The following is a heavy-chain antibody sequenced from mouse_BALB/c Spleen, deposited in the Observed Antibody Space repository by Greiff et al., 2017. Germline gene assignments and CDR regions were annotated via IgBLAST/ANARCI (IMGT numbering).Heavy chain of an antibody. CDR2: IRLKSNNYAT. CDR3: TRPGTTGGFAY. CDR1: GFTFSNYW. V-gene: IGHV6-6*02. Sequence: DVHLVESGGGLVQPGGSMKLSCVASGFTFSNYWMNWVRQSPEKGLEWVAEIRLKSNNYATHYAESVKGRFTISRDDSKSSVYLQMNNLRAEDTGIYYCTRPGTTGGFAYWGQGTLVTVSA. D-gene: IGHD1-1*01. J-gene: IGHJ3*01.